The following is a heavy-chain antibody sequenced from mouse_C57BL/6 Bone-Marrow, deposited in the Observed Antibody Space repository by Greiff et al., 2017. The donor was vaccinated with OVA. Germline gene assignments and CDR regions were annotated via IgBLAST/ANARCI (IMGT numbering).Heavy chain of an antibody. CDR2: IRLKSDNYAT. Sequence: EVKLMESGGGLVQPGGSMKLSCVASGFTFSNYWMNWVRQSPEKGLEWVAQIRLKSDNYATHYAESVKGRFTISRDDSKSSVYLQMNNLRAEDTGIYYCTVLYYYGRSYWGQGTTLTVSS. CDR3: TVLYYYGRSY. D-gene: IGHD1-1*01. J-gene: IGHJ2*01. CDR1: GFTFSNYW. V-gene: IGHV6-3*01.